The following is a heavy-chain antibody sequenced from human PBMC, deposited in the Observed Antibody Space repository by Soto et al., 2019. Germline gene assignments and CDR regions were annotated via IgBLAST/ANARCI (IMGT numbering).Heavy chain of an antibody. CDR1: GFSLSTSGVG. CDR2: IYWDDDK. Sequence: SGPTLVNPTQTLTLTCTFSGFSLSTSGVGVGWIRQPPGKALEWLALIYWDDDKRYSPSLKSRLTITKDTSKNQVVLKMTNMDPVDTATYYCAHRPVEWLLYRENWFDPWGQGTLVTVSS. CDR3: AHRPVEWLLYRENWFDP. D-gene: IGHD3-3*01. J-gene: IGHJ5*02. V-gene: IGHV2-5*02.